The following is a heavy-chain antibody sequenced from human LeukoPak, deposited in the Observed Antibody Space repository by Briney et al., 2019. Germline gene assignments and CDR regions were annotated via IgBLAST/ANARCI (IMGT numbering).Heavy chain of an antibody. V-gene: IGHV3-23*01. CDR1: GFTFSSYA. J-gene: IGHJ3*02. D-gene: IGHD6-19*01. Sequence: GGTLRLSCAVSGFTFSSYAMSWVRQAPGKGLEWVSAISGSGGRTYYADSVKGRFTISRDNSKNTLYLQMNSLRAEDTAVYYCARLAPGIAVTVTAFDIWGHGTMVTVSS. CDR2: ISGSGGRT. CDR3: ARLAPGIAVTVTAFDI.